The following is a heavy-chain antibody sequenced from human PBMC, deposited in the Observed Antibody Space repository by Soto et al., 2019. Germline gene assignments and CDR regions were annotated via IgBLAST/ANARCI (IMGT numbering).Heavy chain of an antibody. CDR3: AVSYTTSPSFDD. CDR2: TSHSGTT. CDR1: GGSISSYY. D-gene: IGHD2-2*02. Sequence: SETVSLTCTVSGGSISSYYWNWIRQPPGKGLEYIGSTSHSGTTNYNPSLRSRVTISVDTSKNQFSLRLRSVTAADTAVYYCAVSYTTSPSFDDWGQGPRVTVSS. J-gene: IGHJ4*02. V-gene: IGHV4-59*01.